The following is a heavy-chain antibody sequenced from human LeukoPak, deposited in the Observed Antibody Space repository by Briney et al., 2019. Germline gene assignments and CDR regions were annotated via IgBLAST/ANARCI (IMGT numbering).Heavy chain of an antibody. D-gene: IGHD3-22*01. V-gene: IGHV3-21*01. CDR2: ISSSSSYI. Sequence: PGGSLRLSCAASGFTFSSYSINWVRQAPGKGLEWVSSISSSSSYIYYADSVKGRFTISRDNAKNSLYLQMNSLRAEDTAVYYCARVGAYDSSGYYPPQDYWGQGTLVTVSS. CDR1: GFTFSSYS. J-gene: IGHJ4*02. CDR3: ARVGAYDSSGYYPPQDY.